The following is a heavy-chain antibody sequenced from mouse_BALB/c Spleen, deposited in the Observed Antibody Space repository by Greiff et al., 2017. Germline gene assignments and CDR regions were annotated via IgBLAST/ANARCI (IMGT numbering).Heavy chain of an antibody. CDR1: GYTFTDYA. CDR3: ARCSTAFDY. V-gene: IGHV1S137*01. D-gene: IGHD1-2*01. J-gene: IGHJ2*01. Sequence: VKLVESGAELVRPGVSVKISCKGSGYTFTDYAMHWVKQSHAKSLEWIGVISTYYGDASYNQKFKGKATMTVDKSSSTAYMELARLTSEDSAIYYCARCSTAFDYWGQGTTLTVSS. CDR2: ISTYYGDA.